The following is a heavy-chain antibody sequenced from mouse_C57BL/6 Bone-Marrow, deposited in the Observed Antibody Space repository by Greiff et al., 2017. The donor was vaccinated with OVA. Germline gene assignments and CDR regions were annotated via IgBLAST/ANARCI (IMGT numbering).Heavy chain of an antibody. CDR1: GFNIKDDY. Sequence: VQLQQSGAELVRPGASVKLSCTASGFNIKDDYMHWVKQRPEQGLEWIGWIDPENGDTEYASKFQGKATITADTSSNTAYLQLSSLTSEDTAVYYCTTFYDGYPAWFAYWCQGTLVTVSA. J-gene: IGHJ3*01. CDR3: TTFYDGYPAWFAY. CDR2: IDPENGDT. V-gene: IGHV14-4*01. D-gene: IGHD2-3*01.